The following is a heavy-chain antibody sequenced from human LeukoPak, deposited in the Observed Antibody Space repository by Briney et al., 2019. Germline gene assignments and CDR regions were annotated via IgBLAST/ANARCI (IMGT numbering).Heavy chain of an antibody. CDR1: GFTFSSYG. J-gene: IGHJ4*02. Sequence: PGGSLRLSCAASGFTFSSYGMSWVRQAPGKGLEWVSAISGSGGSTYYADSVKGRFTISRDNSKNTLYLQLNSLRAEDTAIFYCARGGTGAYDYWGQGTLVTVSS. CDR2: ISGSGGST. CDR3: ARGGTGAYDY. D-gene: IGHD2-8*02. V-gene: IGHV3-23*01.